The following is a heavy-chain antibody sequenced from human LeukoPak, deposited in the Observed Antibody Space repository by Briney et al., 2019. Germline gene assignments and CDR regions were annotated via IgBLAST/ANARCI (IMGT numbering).Heavy chain of an antibody. CDR1: GFTVSSNY. CDR3: ARGDYDFWSDESDAFDI. CDR2: IYSGGST. V-gene: IGHV3-53*01. J-gene: IGHJ3*02. Sequence: GGSLRLSCAASGFTVSSNYMSWVRQAPGKGLEWVSVIYSGGSTYYADSVKGRFTISRDNSKNTLYLQMNSLRAEDTAVYYCARGDYDFWSDESDAFDIWGQGTMVTVSS. D-gene: IGHD3-3*01.